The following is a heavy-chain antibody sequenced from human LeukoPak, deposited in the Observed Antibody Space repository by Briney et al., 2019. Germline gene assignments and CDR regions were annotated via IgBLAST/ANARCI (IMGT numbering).Heavy chain of an antibody. V-gene: IGHV4-59*01. CDR2: IYYSGST. J-gene: IGHJ4*02. CDR1: GGSISSYY. CDR3: ARAAGDDIVVVPAAMIRLFFDY. D-gene: IGHD2-2*01. Sequence: PSETLSLTCTVSGGSISSYYWSWIRQPPGKGLEWIGYIYYSGSTNYNPSLKSRVTISVDASKNQFSLKLSSVTAADTAVYYCARAAGDDIVVVPAAMIRLFFDYWGQGTLVTVST.